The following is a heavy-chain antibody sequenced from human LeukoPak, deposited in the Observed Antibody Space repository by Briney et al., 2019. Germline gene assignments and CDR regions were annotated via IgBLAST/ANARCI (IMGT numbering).Heavy chain of an antibody. J-gene: IGHJ6*02. D-gene: IGHD3-10*01. Sequence: GASVKVSCKASGYTFTGYYMHWVRQAPGQGLEWMGWINPNSGGTNYAQKFQGRVTMTRDTSISTAYMELSRLRSDDTAVYYCARDGPGRFPGRGDGMDVWGQGTTVTVSS. CDR3: ARDGPGRFPGRGDGMDV. CDR2: INPNSGGT. V-gene: IGHV1-2*02. CDR1: GYTFTGYY.